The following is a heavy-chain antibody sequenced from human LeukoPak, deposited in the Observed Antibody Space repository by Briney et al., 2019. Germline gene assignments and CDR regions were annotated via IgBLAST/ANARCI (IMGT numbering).Heavy chain of an antibody. CDR2: IKQDGSEK. V-gene: IGHV3-7*03. D-gene: IGHD6-19*01. CDR1: GFTFSSCW. CDR3: AKAPLRSGWKVFDY. J-gene: IGHJ4*02. Sequence: GGSLRLSCAASGFTFSSCWMSWVRQAPGKGLEWVASIKQDGSEKYYVDSVKGRFTISRDNSKNTLYLQMNSLRAEDTAVYYCAKAPLRSGWKVFDYWGQGTLVTVSS.